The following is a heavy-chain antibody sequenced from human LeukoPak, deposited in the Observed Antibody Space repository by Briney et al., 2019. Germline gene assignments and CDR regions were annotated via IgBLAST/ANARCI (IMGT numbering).Heavy chain of an antibody. J-gene: IGHJ3*02. D-gene: IGHD3-22*01. CDR1: GGSISSGGYY. V-gene: IGHV4-31*03. Sequence: PSETLSLTCTVSGGSISSGGYYWSWIRQHPGKGLEWIGYIYYSGSTYYNPSLKSRVTISVDTSKSQFSLKLSSVTAADTAVYYCASVMIDDAFDIWGQGTMVTVSS. CDR3: ASVMIDDAFDI. CDR2: IYYSGST.